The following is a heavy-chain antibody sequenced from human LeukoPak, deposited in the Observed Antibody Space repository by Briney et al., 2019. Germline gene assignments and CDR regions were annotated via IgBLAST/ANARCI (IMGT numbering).Heavy chain of an antibody. V-gene: IGHV4-59*01. CDR3: ASEASSDDAFDI. J-gene: IGHJ3*02. CDR2: IYYSGST. Sequence: PSETLSFTCTVSGGSISSYYWSWIRKPPGKGLEWIGYIYYSGSTNYNPSLKSRVTISVDTSKNQFSLKLSSVTAADTAVYYCASEASSDDAFDIWGQGTMVTVSS. CDR1: GGSISSYY.